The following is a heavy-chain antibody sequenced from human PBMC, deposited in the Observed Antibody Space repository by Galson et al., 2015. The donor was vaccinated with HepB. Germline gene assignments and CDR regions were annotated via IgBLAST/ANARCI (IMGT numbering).Heavy chain of an antibody. CDR1: GYTFTTYG. V-gene: IGHV1-18*01. Sequence: SVQVSCKASGYTFTTYGINWVRQAPGQALEWMGWISAYNGNTNYAQKLQGRVTMTTDTSTSTAYMELRSLRSDDTAVYYSARDLAKLSSSRDTPGGYWGQGTLFTVAS. J-gene: IGHJ4*02. CDR3: ARDLAKLSSSRDTPGGY. CDR2: ISAYNGNT. D-gene: IGHD6-13*01.